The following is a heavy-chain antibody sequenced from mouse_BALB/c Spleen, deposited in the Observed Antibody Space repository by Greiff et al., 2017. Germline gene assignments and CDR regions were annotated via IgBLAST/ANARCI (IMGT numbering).Heavy chain of an antibody. J-gene: IGHJ4*01. CDR3: ARDINPIYYDYGGYAMDY. Sequence: DVMLVESGGGLVQPGGSLRLSCATSGFTFTDYYMSWVRQPPGKALEWLGFIRNKANGYTTEYSASVKGRFTISRDNSQSILYLQMNTLRAEDSATYYCARDINPIYYDYGGYAMDYWGQGTSVTVSS. D-gene: IGHD2-4*01. CDR1: GFTFTDYY. V-gene: IGHV7-3*02. CDR2: IRNKANGYTT.